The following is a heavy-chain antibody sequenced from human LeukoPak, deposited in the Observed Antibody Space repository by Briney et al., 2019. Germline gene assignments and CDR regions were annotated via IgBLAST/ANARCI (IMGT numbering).Heavy chain of an antibody. Sequence: PGGSLRLSCAASGFTFSNDWMSWVRQAPGKGLEWVGRIKSKTDGGTTDYAAPVKGRFTISRDDSKNTLYLQMNSLKTEDTAVYYCTTAKLQSWNYYYYMDVWGKGTTVTISS. J-gene: IGHJ6*03. CDR3: TTAKLQSWNYYYYMDV. D-gene: IGHD3-10*01. CDR1: GFTFSNDW. V-gene: IGHV3-15*01. CDR2: IKSKTDGGTT.